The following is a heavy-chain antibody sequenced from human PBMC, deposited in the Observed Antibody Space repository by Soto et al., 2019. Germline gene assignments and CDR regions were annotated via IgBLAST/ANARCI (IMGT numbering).Heavy chain of an antibody. D-gene: IGHD5-12*01. CDR1: GGTFSSYA. CDR3: ARGIDIVATVYFDY. J-gene: IGHJ4*02. V-gene: IGHV1-69*13. Sequence: SVRVSCKASGGTFSSYAISWVRQAPGQGLEWMGGIIPIFGTANYAQKFQGRVTITADESTSTAYMELSSLRSEDTAVYYCARGIDIVATVYFDYWGQGTLVTVSS. CDR2: IIPIFGTA.